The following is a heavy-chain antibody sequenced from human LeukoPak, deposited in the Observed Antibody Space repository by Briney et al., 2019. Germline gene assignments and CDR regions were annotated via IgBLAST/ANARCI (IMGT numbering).Heavy chain of an antibody. V-gene: IGHV1-69*13. D-gene: IGHD2-2*01. J-gene: IGHJ2*01. CDR1: GGTFSSYA. CDR3: ASPNCSSTSCLGGYWYFDL. Sequence: SVKVSCKASGGTFSSYAISWVRQAPGQGLEWMGGIIPIFGTANYAQKFQGRVTITADESTSTAYMELSSLRSEDTAVYYCASPNCSSTSCLGGYWYFDLWGRGTLVTVSS. CDR2: IIPIFGTA.